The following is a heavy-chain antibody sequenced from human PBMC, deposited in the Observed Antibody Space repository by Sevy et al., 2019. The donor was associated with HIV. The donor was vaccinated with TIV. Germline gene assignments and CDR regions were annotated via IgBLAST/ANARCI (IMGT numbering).Heavy chain of an antibody. CDR2: LSFGCGRI. Sequence: GGSLRLSCVASGFNFNIYSMSWVRQAPGKRLEWVSTLSFGCGRINHADSVQGRFTMSREDSKKTVYLEMNSLRPEDTAVYYCAREGCTKPHDYWGQGTLVTVSS. D-gene: IGHD2-8*01. J-gene: IGHJ4*02. V-gene: IGHV3-23*01. CDR3: AREGCTKPHDY. CDR1: GFNFNIYS.